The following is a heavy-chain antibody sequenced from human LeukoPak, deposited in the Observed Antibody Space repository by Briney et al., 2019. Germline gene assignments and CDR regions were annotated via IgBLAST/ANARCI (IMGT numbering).Heavy chain of an antibody. V-gene: IGHV1-3*01. Sequence: ASVKVSCKASGYSFTSYAMHWVRQAPGQRLEWMGWINAGNGNTKYSQKFQGRVTITRDTSASTAYMELSSLRSEDTAVYYCAREDYDFWSGYYPDYWGQGTLVTVSS. CDR2: INAGNGNT. CDR3: AREDYDFWSGYYPDY. D-gene: IGHD3-3*01. J-gene: IGHJ4*02. CDR1: GYSFTSYA.